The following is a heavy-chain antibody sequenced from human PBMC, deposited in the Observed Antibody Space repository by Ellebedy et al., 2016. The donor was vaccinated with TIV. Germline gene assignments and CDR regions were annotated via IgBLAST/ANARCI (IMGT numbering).Heavy chain of an antibody. CDR1: GGTFSNYA. CDR2: IVPILGTA. J-gene: IGHJ1*01. V-gene: IGHV1-69*10. CDR3: ARATPVTWSEYFQH. Sequence: AASVKVSCKASGGTFSNYAITWMRQAPGQGLEWVGGIVPILGTANYAPKFHGSVTITADKSTSTAYMELSSLRSEDTAVYDCARATPVTWSEYFQHWGQGTLVTVSS. D-gene: IGHD5-18*01.